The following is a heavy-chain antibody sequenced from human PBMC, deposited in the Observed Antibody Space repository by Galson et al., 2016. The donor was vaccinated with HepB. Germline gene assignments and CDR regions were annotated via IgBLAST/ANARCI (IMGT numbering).Heavy chain of an antibody. CDR3: ARDCTGGTCTFPRYDAFDM. CDR1: GGSISSTTNW. D-gene: IGHD2-8*02. Sequence: ETLSLTCTVSGGSISSTTNWWSWVRQSPGQGLEWIGEIYHSGDTNYNPSLKRRVTMSVDTSKRQFSLRLTSVTAADTALYFRARDCTGGTCTFPRYDAFDMWGQGTMVTVSS. V-gene: IGHV4-4*01. J-gene: IGHJ3*02. CDR2: IYHSGDT.